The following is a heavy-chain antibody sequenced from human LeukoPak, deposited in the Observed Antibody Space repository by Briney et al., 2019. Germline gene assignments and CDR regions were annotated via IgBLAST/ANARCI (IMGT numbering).Heavy chain of an antibody. D-gene: IGHD4-17*01. J-gene: IGHJ4*02. V-gene: IGHV4-39*07. CDR3: ARVYYGDYGSRSPGDY. Sequence: SETLSLTCTVSGGSISSSSYYWGWIRQPPGKGLEWIGSIYYSGSTYYNPSLKSRVTISVDTSKNQFSLKLSSVTAADTAVYYCARVYYGDYGSRSPGDYWGQGTLVTVSS. CDR2: IYYSGST. CDR1: GGSISSSSYY.